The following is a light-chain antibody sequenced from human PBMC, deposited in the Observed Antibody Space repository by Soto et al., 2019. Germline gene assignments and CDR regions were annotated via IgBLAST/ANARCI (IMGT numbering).Light chain of an antibody. CDR2: DAS. V-gene: IGKV1-5*01. CDR1: QSISSW. CDR3: QQYNSYSYT. Sequence: DIQMTQSPSTLSASVGDRATITCRASQSISSWLAWYQQKPGKAPKLLIYDASSLESGVSSRFSGSGSGTEFTLTISSLQPVDFATYYCQQYNSYSYTFGQGTKLEIK. J-gene: IGKJ2*01.